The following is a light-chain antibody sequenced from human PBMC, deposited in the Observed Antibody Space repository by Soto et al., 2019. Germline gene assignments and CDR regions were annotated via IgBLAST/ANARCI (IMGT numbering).Light chain of an antibody. Sequence: DIQMTQSPSSLSASVGDRVTITCQASQGINNYLNWYQQKPGNAPKLLIFDTSDLETGVPSRFSGRGSGTDFTFTISSLQPEDVAAYYCQQYHTLPITFGGGTKVEI. V-gene: IGKV1-33*01. CDR2: DTS. CDR1: QGINNY. J-gene: IGKJ4*01. CDR3: QQYHTLPIT.